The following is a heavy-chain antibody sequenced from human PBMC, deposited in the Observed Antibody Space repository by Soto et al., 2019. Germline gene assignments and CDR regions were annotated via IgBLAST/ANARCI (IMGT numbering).Heavy chain of an antibody. Sequence: ASVQVSCKASGYTFTSYYMHWVRQAPGQGLEWMGIINPSGGSTSYAQKFQGRVTMTRDTSTSTVYMELSRLRSDDTAVYYCARSTSIGHYYYSMDVWGQGTTVTVSS. CDR1: GYTFTSYY. CDR3: ARSTSIGHYYYSMDV. D-gene: IGHD6-6*01. V-gene: IGHV1-46*01. J-gene: IGHJ6*02. CDR2: INPSGGST.